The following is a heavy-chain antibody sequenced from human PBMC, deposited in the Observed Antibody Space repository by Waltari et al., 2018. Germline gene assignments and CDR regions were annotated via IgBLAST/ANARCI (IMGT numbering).Heavy chain of an antibody. D-gene: IGHD3-3*01. CDR2: VDPKEWET. CDR3: ARFGKRFLRFDI. Sequence: EVQLVQSGAEVKKPGATVKISCKASGYTFTDYYLHWVQQAPGKGLEWMGRVDPKEWETIYAEKFQGRATIAADTSTDTANMEQSSLRSEDTAVYYCARFGKRFLRFDIWGQGTMVTVSS. V-gene: IGHV1-69-2*01. J-gene: IGHJ3*02. CDR1: GYTFTDYY.